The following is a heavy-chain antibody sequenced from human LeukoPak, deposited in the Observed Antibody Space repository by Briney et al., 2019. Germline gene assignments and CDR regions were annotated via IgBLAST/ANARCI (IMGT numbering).Heavy chain of an antibody. Sequence: GGSLRLSCAASGFTLSSYSMNWVRQAPGKGLEWVSSISSSSSYVYYADSVKGRFTISRDNAKNSLYLQMNSLRAEDTAVYYCARGQDTAMVPFDYWGQGTLVTVSS. CDR2: ISSSSSYV. CDR1: GFTLSSYS. V-gene: IGHV3-21*01. J-gene: IGHJ4*02. CDR3: ARGQDTAMVPFDY. D-gene: IGHD5-18*01.